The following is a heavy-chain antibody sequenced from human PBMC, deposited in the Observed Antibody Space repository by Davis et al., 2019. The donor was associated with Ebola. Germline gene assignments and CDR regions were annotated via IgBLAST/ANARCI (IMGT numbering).Heavy chain of an antibody. V-gene: IGHV3-30*02. CDR3: AKDRLAVAGEYFDY. CDR1: GFTFSSYG. CDR2: IRYDGSNK. J-gene: IGHJ4*02. Sequence: PGGSLRLSCAASGFTFSSYGMHWVRQAPGKGLEWVAFIRYDGSNKYYADSVKGRFTISRDNSKNTLYLQMNSLRAEDTAVYYCAKDRLAVAGEYFDYWGQGTLVTVSS. D-gene: IGHD6-19*01.